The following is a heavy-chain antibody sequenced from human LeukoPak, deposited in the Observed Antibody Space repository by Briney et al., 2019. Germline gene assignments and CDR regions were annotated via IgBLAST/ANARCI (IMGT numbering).Heavy chain of an antibody. CDR1: GFTFSSYG. V-gene: IGHV3-33*06. CDR2: IWYDGSNK. D-gene: IGHD5-24*01. J-gene: IGHJ4*02. CDR3: AKDSDTNSGGYNSFDY. Sequence: GRSLRLSCAASGFTFSSYGMHWVRQAPGKGLEWVAVIWYDGSNKYYADSVKGRFTISRDNSKNTLYLQMNSLGAEDTAVYYCAKDSDTNSGGYNSFDYWGQGTLVTVSS.